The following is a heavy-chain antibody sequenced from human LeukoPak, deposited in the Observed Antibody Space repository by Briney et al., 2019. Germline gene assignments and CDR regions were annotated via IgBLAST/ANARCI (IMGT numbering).Heavy chain of an antibody. CDR3: ASPRTPYYFEY. V-gene: IGHV4-30-4*01. CDR2: MYYNRDT. D-gene: IGHD2-15*01. Sequence: SETLSLTCTVSGGYISSAYYYWRWIRQPPGKGLEGIGYMYYNRDTYYNPSLESRVTISLDTSKNQFSLRLSSVTAADTAVYYCASPRTPYYFEYWGQGTLVTVSS. CDR1: GGYISSAYYY. J-gene: IGHJ4*02.